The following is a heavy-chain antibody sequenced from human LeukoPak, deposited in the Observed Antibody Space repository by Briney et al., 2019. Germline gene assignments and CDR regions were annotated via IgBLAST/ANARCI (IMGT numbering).Heavy chain of an antibody. D-gene: IGHD2-2*01. CDR2: INPSGGST. CDR1: GYTFTSYY. V-gene: IGHV1-46*01. Sequence: ASVTVSCTASGYTFTSYYMHWVRQAPGQGLEWMGIINPSGGSTNYAQKFQGRVTMTRDTSTSTVYMELSSLRSEDTAVYYCARDVQYHTTPSDYYYYGMDVWGQGTTVTVSS. J-gene: IGHJ6*02. CDR3: ARDVQYHTTPSDYYYYGMDV.